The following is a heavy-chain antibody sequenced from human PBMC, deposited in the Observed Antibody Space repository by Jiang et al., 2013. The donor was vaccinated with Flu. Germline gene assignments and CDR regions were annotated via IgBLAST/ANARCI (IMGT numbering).Heavy chain of an antibody. CDR2: INPSGGST. CDR1: GYTFTSYY. Sequence: SGAEVKKPGASVKVSCKASGYTFTSYYMHWVRQAPGQGLEWMGIINPSGGSTIYAQQFQGRVTMTRDTSTSTVYMELSSLRSEDTAVYYCARRHYGELIDYWGQGTLVTVSS. V-gene: IGHV1-46*01. J-gene: IGHJ4*02. CDR3: ARRHYGELIDY. D-gene: IGHD4-17*01.